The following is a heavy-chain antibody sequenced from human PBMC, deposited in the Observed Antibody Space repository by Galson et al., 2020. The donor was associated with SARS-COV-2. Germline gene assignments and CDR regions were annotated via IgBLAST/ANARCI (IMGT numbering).Heavy chain of an antibody. CDR1: GFTLSSYW. V-gene: IGHV3-74*01. D-gene: IGHD2-2*01. CDR3: AGGAGRACGGTSCPDY. Sequence: RGSLRLSCSASGFTLSSYWTHRVRQVPGMGQVWVSRINSDGSSTAYADPVKGRFTISRDNANNTIYLQMSRLRAKDTAVYYCAGGAGRACGGTSCPDYWGQGTLVTVSS. CDR2: INSDGSST. J-gene: IGHJ4*02.